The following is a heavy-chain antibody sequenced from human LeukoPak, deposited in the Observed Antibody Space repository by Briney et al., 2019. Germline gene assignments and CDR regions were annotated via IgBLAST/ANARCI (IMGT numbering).Heavy chain of an antibody. CDR2: ISYDGSNK. CDR1: GFTFSSYA. V-gene: IGHV3-30-3*01. J-gene: IGHJ4*02. D-gene: IGHD4-17*01. CDR3: ARGIDYGDYVFDY. Sequence: GRSLRLSCAASGFTFSSYAMHWVRQAPGKGLEWVAVISYDGSNKYYADSVKGRFTISRDNSKNTLYLQMNSLRAEDTAVYCCARGIDYGDYVFDYWGQGTLVTVSS.